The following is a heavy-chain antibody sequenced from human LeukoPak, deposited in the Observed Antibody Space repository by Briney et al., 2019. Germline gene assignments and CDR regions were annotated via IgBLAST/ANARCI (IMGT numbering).Heavy chain of an antibody. CDR3: AREKKLELDYYMDV. CDR1: GYTFTSYG. Sequence: GASVKVSCKASGYTFTSYGISWVRQAPGQGLEWMGWISAYNGNTNYAQKLQGRVTMTTDTSTSTAYMELSSLRSEDTAVYYCAREKKLELDYYMDVWGKGTTVTVSS. CDR2: ISAYNGNT. D-gene: IGHD1-7*01. J-gene: IGHJ6*03. V-gene: IGHV1-18*01.